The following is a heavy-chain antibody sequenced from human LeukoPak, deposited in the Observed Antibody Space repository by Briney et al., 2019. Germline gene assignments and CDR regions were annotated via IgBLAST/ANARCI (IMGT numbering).Heavy chain of an antibody. J-gene: IGHJ6*02. CDR2: INPNSGGT. D-gene: IGHD6-6*01. CDR3: ARQYSAELGMDV. V-gene: IGHV1-2*02. Sequence: ASVKVSCKASGYTFTGYYMHWVRQAPGQGLEWMGWINPNSGGTNYAQKFQGRVTMTTDTSTSTAYMELRSLRSDDTAVYYCARQYSAELGMDVWGQGTTVTVSS. CDR1: GYTFTGYY.